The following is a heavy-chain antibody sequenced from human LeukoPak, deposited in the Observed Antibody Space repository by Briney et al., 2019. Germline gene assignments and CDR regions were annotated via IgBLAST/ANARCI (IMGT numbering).Heavy chain of an antibody. V-gene: IGHV4-39*01. CDR1: GGSISSTSHY. D-gene: IGHD6-19*01. Sequence: SETLSLTCTVSGGSISSTSHYWGWIRQPPGKGLEWIGNIYYSGTTYYNPSLKSRVSISVDTSKNWFSLKLSSVTAADRAVYFCVRHLTSMYSSGWYYVDYWGQGTLVTVSS. J-gene: IGHJ4*02. CDR2: IYYSGTT. CDR3: VRHLTSMYSSGWYYVDY.